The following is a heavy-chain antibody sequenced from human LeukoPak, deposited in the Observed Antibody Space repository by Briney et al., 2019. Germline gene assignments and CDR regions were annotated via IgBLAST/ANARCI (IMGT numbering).Heavy chain of an antibody. D-gene: IGHD2-15*01. CDR2: MNPNSGNT. V-gene: IGHV1-8*01. J-gene: IGHJ5*02. Sequence: ASVKVSCKASGYTFTSYDINWVRQATGQGLEWMGWMNPNSGNTGYAQKFQGRVTMTRNTSISTAYMELSSLRSEDTAVYYCARATLDCSGGSCYSGWFDPWGQGTLVTVSS. CDR1: GYTFTSYD. CDR3: ARATLDCSGGSCYSGWFDP.